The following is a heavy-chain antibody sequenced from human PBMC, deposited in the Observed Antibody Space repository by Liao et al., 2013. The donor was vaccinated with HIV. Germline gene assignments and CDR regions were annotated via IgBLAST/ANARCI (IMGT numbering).Heavy chain of an antibody. CDR1: GGSITSGNYY. V-gene: IGHV4-61*02. CDR3: AKEHRGTYTFDY. J-gene: IGHJ4*02. Sequence: QVQLQQWGAGLLKPSETLSLTCTVSGGSITSGNYYWSWIRQPAGKGLQWIGHLYSSGSTKYNPSLKSRVTISVDTSKNQFSLKLSSVTAADTAVYYCAKEHRGTYTFDYWGQGTLVTVSS. D-gene: IGHD1-26*01. CDR2: LYSSGST.